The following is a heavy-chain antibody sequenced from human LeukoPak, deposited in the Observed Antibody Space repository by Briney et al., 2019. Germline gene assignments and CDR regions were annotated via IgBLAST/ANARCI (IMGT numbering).Heavy chain of an antibody. V-gene: IGHV3-21*01. CDR1: GFTFSSYS. CDR3: ALIIGNNGLFDY. Sequence: GGSLRLSCAASGFTFSSYSMNWVRQAPGKGLEWVSSISSSSSYIYYADSVKGRFTISRDNAKNSLYLQINSLRAEDTAVYYFALIIGNNGLFDYWGQGTLVTVSS. D-gene: IGHD2-8*01. CDR2: ISSSSSYI. J-gene: IGHJ4*02.